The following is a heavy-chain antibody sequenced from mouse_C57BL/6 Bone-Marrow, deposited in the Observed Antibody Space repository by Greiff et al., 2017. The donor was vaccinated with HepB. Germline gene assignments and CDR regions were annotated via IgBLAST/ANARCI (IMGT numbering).Heavy chain of an antibody. CDR2: ISYDGSN. CDR3: ARFITTVPFYFDY. Sequence: EVKLQESGPGLVKPSQSLSLTCSVTGYSITSGYYWNWIRQFPGNKLEWMGYISYDGSNNYNPSLKNRISITRDTSKNQFFLKLNSVTTEDTATYYCARFITTVPFYFDYWGQGTTLTVSS. D-gene: IGHD1-1*01. J-gene: IGHJ2*01. V-gene: IGHV3-6*01. CDR1: GYSITSGYY.